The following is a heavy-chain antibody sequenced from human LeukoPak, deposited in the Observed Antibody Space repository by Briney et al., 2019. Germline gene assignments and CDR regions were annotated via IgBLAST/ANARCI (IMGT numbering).Heavy chain of an antibody. D-gene: IGHD3-22*01. V-gene: IGHV4-4*07. CDR3: ARARADYYDSSGYYYRFDY. Sequence: SETLSLTCTVSGGSISSYYWSRIRQPAGKGLEWIGRIYTSGSTNYNPSLKSRVTMSVDTSKNQFSLKLSSVTAADTAVYYCARARADYYDSSGYYYRFDYWGQGTLVTVSS. CDR2: IYTSGST. J-gene: IGHJ4*02. CDR1: GGSISSYY.